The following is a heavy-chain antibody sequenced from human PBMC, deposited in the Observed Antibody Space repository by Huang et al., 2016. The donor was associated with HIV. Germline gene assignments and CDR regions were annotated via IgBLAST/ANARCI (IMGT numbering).Heavy chain of an antibody. V-gene: IGHV3-30*04. CDR3: ARGGGFYDSSGYYHSAFDL. D-gene: IGHD3-22*01. CDR1: GFSFSAYA. Sequence: QVHLVESGGGVVQPGRSLRLSCVVSGFSFSAYAMHWVRQAPGKGLAWVAVMAHDGSNQFFSESVKGRFTISRDTSKNTLSLQMNTLTAEDTAVYYCARGGGFYDSSGYYHSAFDLWGQGTPVTVSS. J-gene: IGHJ3*01. CDR2: MAHDGSNQ.